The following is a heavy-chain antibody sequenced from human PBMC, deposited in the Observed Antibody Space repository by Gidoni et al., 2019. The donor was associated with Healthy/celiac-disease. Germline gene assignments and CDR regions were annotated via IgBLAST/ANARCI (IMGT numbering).Heavy chain of an antibody. CDR3: AKAPVAAGDY. CDR2: ISYDGSNK. Sequence: QVQLVESGGGVVQPGRSLRLSCAASGFTFSSYGMHWVRQAPGKGLEWVAVISYDGSNKYYADSVKGRFTISRDNSKNTLYLQMNSLRAEDTAVYYCAKAPVAAGDYWGQGTLVTVSS. J-gene: IGHJ4*02. D-gene: IGHD6-19*01. CDR1: GFTFSSYG. V-gene: IGHV3-30*18.